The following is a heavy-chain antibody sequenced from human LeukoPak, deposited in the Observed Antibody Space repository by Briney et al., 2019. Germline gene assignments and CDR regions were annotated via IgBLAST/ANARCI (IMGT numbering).Heavy chain of an antibody. CDR2: INHSRST. D-gene: IGHD6-6*01. J-gene: IGHJ6*03. CDR1: GGSFSGYY. V-gene: IGHV4-34*01. CDR3: ARGQAPPGGYYYYMDV. Sequence: SETLSLTCAVYGGSFSGYYWSWIRQPPGKGLEWIGEINHSRSTNYNPSLKSRVTISVDTSKNQFSLKLSSVTAADTAVYYCARGQAPPGGYYYYMDVWGKGTTVTVSS.